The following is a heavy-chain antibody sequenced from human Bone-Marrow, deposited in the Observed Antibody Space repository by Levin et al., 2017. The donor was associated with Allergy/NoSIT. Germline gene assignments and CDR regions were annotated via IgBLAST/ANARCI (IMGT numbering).Heavy chain of an antibody. CDR1: GFTFSSYS. CDR2: ISSSSSYI. D-gene: IGHD2-2*02. J-gene: IGHJ4*02. Sequence: GESLKISCAASGFTFSSYSMNWVRQAPGKGLEWVSSISSSSSYIYYADSVKGRFTISRDNAKNSLYLQMNSLRAEDTAVYYCARVPGPYCSSTSCYTFDYWGQGTLVTVSS. CDR3: ARVPGPYCSSTSCYTFDY. V-gene: IGHV3-21*01.